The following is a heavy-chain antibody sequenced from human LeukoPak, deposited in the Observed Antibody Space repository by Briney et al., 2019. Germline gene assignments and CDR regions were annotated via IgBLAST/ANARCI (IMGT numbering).Heavy chain of an antibody. CDR1: GGTFNNSA. V-gene: IGHV1-69*05. J-gene: IGHJ5*02. CDR2: IMPFFGTA. CDR3: ARDVHGDYGSGWFDP. D-gene: IGHD4-17*01. Sequence: ASVNVSCKTSGGTFNNSALSWVRQAPGQGLDWLGGIMPFFGTAGYAQKFQGRVTITKDQSTRTVYLELTSLTSDDTAVYYCARDVHGDYGSGWFDPWGQGTLVSVSS.